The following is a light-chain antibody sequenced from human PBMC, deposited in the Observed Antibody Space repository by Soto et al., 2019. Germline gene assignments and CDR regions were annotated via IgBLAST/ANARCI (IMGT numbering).Light chain of an antibody. V-gene: IGKV4-1*01. CDR1: QIVLYSSNNKNY. Sequence: DIVMTQSPDSLSVSLGERATINCNSSQIVLYSSNNKNYLAWYQQKPGQPPKLLIYWASTRESGVPDRFSGSGSGTEFTLTISSLQSEDFAVYYCQQYNNWPLTFGAGTKVDIK. CDR2: WAS. CDR3: QQYNNWPLT. J-gene: IGKJ4*01.